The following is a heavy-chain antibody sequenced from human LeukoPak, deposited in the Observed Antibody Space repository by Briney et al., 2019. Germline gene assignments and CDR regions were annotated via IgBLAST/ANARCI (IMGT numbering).Heavy chain of an antibody. CDR3: AHTRWTRGYFDY. CDR2: IYWDDEK. Sequence: SGPTLVKPTQTLTLTCTFSVFSLTTNEVAVGWIRQPPGKALEWLALIYWDDEKRYRPSLKDRLTITKDTSKNQVVLTMTNMGPVDTGTYYCAHTRWTRGYFDYWGQGTLVTVSS. V-gene: IGHV2-5*02. J-gene: IGHJ4*02. D-gene: IGHD5-24*01. CDR1: VFSLTTNEVA.